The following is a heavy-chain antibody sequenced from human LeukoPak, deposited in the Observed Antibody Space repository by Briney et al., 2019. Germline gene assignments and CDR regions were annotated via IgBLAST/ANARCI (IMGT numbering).Heavy chain of an antibody. V-gene: IGHV3-72*01. CDR1: GFTFSTFA. J-gene: IGHJ4*02. CDR3: ARALSDSWSGAVSDF. D-gene: IGHD6-13*01. CDR2: SRNKANSYTT. Sequence: QPGGSLRLSCAASGFTFSTFAMSWVRQAPGKGLEWVGRSRNKANSYTTEYAASVKGRFTISRDDSKDSLCLQMNSLKTEDTAVYYCARALSDSWSGAVSDFWGQGTLVTVSP.